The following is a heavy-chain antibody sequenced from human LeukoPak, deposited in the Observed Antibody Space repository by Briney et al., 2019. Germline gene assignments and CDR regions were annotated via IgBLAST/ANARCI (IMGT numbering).Heavy chain of an antibody. CDR1: GYTFTSYG. V-gene: IGHV1-18*04. D-gene: IGHD4-17*01. CDR2: IGAYNGNT. J-gene: IGHJ4*02. Sequence: GASVKVSCKASGYTFTSYGISWVRQAPGQGLEWMGWIGAYNGNTNYAQKLQGRVTMTTDTSTSTAYMELSSLRSEDTAVYYCALGDYGDYYFYWGQGTLVTVSS. CDR3: ALGDYGDYYFY.